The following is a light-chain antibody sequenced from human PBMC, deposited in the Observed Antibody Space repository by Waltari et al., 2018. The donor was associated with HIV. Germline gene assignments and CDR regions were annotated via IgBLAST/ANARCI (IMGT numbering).Light chain of an antibody. V-gene: IGKV1D-16*01. J-gene: IGKJ4*01. CDR3: QQYKAFPLT. Sequence: DIQMTQSPSPLSASVGGRVTITCRASQGVSSWVAWYQHKPDKAPKALIYAATNLQSGVPSRFSGSGSGTIFTLIISSLQPEDFATYYCQQYKAFPLTFGGGTKV. CDR2: AAT. CDR1: QGVSSW.